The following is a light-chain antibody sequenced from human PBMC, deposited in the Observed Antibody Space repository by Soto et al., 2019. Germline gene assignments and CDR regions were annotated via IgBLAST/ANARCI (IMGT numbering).Light chain of an antibody. Sequence: EIVFTQSPSTLSLSPGERATLSCWASPSVTNYLAWYQQKPGQAPRLLIYGAFNRATGIPARFSGSGSGTDFTLTISRLEPEDSAVYYCQQYGSSPTWTFGQGTKVDIK. V-gene: IGKV3-20*01. CDR3: QQYGSSPTWT. CDR2: GAF. CDR1: PSVTNY. J-gene: IGKJ1*01.